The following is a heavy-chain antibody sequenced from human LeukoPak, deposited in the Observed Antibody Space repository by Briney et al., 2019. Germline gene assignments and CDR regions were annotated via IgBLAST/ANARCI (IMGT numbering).Heavy chain of an antibody. D-gene: IGHD1-26*01. CDR1: GFTFSSYW. CDR2: IKQDGSEK. CDR3: ARVWQWELIHFDY. J-gene: IGHJ4*02. Sequence: GGSLRLSCAASGFTFSSYWMSWVRQAPGKGLEWVANIKQDGSEKYYVDSVKGRFTISRDNAKNSLYLQMNSLRAEDTAVYDCARVWQWELIHFDYWGQGTLVTVSS. V-gene: IGHV3-7*01.